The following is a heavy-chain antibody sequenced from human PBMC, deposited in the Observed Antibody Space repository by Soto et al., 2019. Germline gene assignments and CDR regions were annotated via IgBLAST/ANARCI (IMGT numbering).Heavy chain of an antibody. D-gene: IGHD1-7*01. Sequence: ASVKVSCKASGYTFTGYYMHWVRQAPGQGPEWMGWINPNSGGTNYAQKFQGRVTMTRDTSISAAYMELSRLRSDDTAVYYCARVRFNWNYGNWFDPWGQGTLVTVSS. CDR1: GYTFTGYY. CDR3: ARVRFNWNYGNWFDP. CDR2: INPNSGGT. V-gene: IGHV1-2*02. J-gene: IGHJ5*02.